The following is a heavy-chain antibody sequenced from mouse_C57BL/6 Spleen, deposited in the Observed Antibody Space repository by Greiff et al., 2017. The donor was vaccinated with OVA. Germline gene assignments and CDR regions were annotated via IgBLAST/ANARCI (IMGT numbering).Heavy chain of an antibody. CDR2: IHPNSGST. Sequence: VQVVESGAELVKPGASVKLSCKASGYTFTSYWMHWVKQRPGQGLEWIGMIHPNSGSTNYNEKFKSKATLTVDKSSSTAYMQLSSLTSEDSAVYYCAREDSYGNYWWYFDVWGTGTTVTVSS. CDR1: GYTFTSYW. J-gene: IGHJ1*03. CDR3: AREDSYGNYWWYFDV. D-gene: IGHD2-1*01. V-gene: IGHV1-64*01.